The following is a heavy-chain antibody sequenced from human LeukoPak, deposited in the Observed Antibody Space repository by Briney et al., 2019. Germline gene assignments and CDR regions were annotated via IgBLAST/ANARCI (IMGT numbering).Heavy chain of an antibody. CDR3: AKEKNLRYYFDY. CDR1: GFTFNYYG. Sequence: PGRSLRLSCAASGFTFNYYGMHWVRQAPGKGLEWVSAISGSGGSTYYADSVKGRFTISRDNSKNTLYLQMNSLRAEDTAVYYCAKEKNLRYYFDYWGQGTLVTVSS. J-gene: IGHJ4*02. V-gene: IGHV3-23*01. CDR2: ISGSGGST. D-gene: IGHD4-17*01.